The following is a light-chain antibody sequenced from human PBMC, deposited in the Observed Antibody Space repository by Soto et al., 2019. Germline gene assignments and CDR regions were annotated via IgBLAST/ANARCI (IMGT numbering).Light chain of an antibody. CDR1: SSDVGAYNY. CDR2: EVS. Sequence: QSVLTQPASVSGSPGQSITISCTGTSSDVGAYNYVSWYQLHPDKAPKLMVYEVSNRPSGVSNRFSGSKSGNTASLTISGLQAEDEADYYCSSYTSSTAYVFGTGTKLTVL. V-gene: IGLV2-14*01. CDR3: SSYTSSTAYV. J-gene: IGLJ1*01.